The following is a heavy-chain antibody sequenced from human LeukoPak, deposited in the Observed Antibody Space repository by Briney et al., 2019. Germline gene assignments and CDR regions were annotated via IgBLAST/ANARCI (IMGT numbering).Heavy chain of an antibody. CDR2: IIPIFGTA. D-gene: IGHD4-23*01. CDR1: GGTFSSYA. Sequence: SVKVSCKASGGTFSSYAISWVRQAPGQGLEWMGGIIPIFGTANYAQKFQGRVTMTRDMSTSTDYMELSSLRSEDTAVYYCARDNSVEDTAWWFDPWGQGTLVTVSS. V-gene: IGHV1-69*05. J-gene: IGHJ5*02. CDR3: ARDNSVEDTAWWFDP.